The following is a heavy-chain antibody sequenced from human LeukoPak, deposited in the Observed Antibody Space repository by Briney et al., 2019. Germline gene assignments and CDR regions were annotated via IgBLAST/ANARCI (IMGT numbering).Heavy chain of an antibody. J-gene: IGHJ4*02. CDR2: IKTDGSGT. V-gene: IGHV3-74*01. Sequence: TGVSLTLSCAASGLPLCSFYMLCLPQAPGRGRVWVSCIKTDGSGTSYADSGNARFTITRDNAKNTLNLQMNSLRAEDTAVYNCAKEMRGINSEDYWGQGTLVTVSS. CDR3: AKEMRGINSEDY. CDR1: GLPLCSFY. D-gene: IGHD4-23*01.